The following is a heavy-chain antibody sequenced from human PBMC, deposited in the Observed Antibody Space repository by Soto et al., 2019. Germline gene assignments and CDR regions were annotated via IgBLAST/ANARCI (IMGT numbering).Heavy chain of an antibody. CDR3: ARVHNLVTTISALDS. D-gene: IGHD4-17*01. CDR2: IYHSGSA. V-gene: IGHV4-4*02. CDR1: GYSIISTNW. J-gene: IGHJ4*02. Sequence: QVQLQESGPGLVKPSGTLSLTCAVSGYSIISTNWWSWVRQPPRKGLEWIGEIYHSGSANYNPSLKSRVTISVDKSKNQFSLNLSSMTAADTALYYCARVHNLVTTISALDSWGQGTLVTVSS.